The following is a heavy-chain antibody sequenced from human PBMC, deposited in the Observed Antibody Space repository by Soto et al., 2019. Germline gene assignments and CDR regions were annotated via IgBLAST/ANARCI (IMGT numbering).Heavy chain of an antibody. CDR2: IYYSGST. V-gene: IGHV4-31*03. D-gene: IGHD5-18*01. CDR1: GGSINSGDYY. CDR3: AREVVVTAMVTSGWFDP. J-gene: IGHJ5*02. Sequence: QVQLQESGPGLVKPSQTLSLTCTVSGGSINSGDYYWSWIRQHPGKGLEWIGYIYYSGSTYYNPSLKSRVTISVDTSKNQFSLKLSSVTAADTAVYYCAREVVVTAMVTSGWFDPWGQGTLVTVSS.